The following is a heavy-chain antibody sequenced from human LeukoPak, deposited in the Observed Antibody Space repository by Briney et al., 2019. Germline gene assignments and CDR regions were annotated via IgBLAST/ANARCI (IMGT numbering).Heavy chain of an antibody. Sequence: SSETLPLTCTVSGGSISSSSYYWGWIRQPPGKGLEWIGSIYYSGSTYYNPSLKSRVTISVDRSKNQFSLKLSSVTAADTAVYYCARGIAAAGANYYYYYMDVWGKGTTVTVSS. J-gene: IGHJ6*03. CDR3: ARGIAAAGANYYYYYMDV. CDR1: GGSISSSSYY. V-gene: IGHV4-39*07. CDR2: IYYSGST. D-gene: IGHD6-13*01.